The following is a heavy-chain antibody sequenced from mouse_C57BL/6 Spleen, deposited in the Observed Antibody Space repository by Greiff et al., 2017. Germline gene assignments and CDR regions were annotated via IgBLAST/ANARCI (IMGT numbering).Heavy chain of an antibody. CDR3: ARRTGYAMDY. J-gene: IGHJ4*01. CDR2: ISSGSSTS. CDR1: GFTFSDYG. Sequence: EVQLVESGGGLVKPGGSLKLSCAASGFTFSDYGMHWVRQAPEKGLEWVAYISSGSSTSYYADTVKGRFTLSRDNAKNTLFLQMTSLRSEDTAMYYCARRTGYAMDYWGQGTSVTVSS. V-gene: IGHV5-17*01.